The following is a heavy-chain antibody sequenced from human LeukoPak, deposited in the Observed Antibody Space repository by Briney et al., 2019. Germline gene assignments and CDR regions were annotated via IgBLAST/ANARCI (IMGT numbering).Heavy chain of an antibody. CDR3: ARWAAKDIVVVPAAIH. D-gene: IGHD2-2*01. Sequence: PSETLSLTCTVSGGSISSSSYYWGWIRQPPGKGLEWIGTIYYSGSTYYNPSLKSRVTISVDTSKNRFSLKLSSVTAADTAVYYCARWAAKDIVVVPAAIHWGQGTLVTVSS. V-gene: IGHV4-39*01. CDR1: GGSISSSSYY. CDR2: IYYSGST. J-gene: IGHJ4*02.